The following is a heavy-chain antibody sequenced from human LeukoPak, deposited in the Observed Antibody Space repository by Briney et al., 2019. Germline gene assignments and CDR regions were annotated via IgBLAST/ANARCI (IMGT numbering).Heavy chain of an antibody. Sequence: GGSLRLSCAASGFTFSSYGMHWVRQAPGKGLEWVAVISYDGSNKYYADSVKGRFTISRDNSKDTLYLQMNGLRAEDTAVYYCAKDWRWATVTTLFDYWGQGTLVTVSS. V-gene: IGHV3-30*18. CDR1: GFTFSSYG. CDR2: ISYDGSNK. CDR3: AKDWRWATVTTLFDY. D-gene: IGHD4-11*01. J-gene: IGHJ4*02.